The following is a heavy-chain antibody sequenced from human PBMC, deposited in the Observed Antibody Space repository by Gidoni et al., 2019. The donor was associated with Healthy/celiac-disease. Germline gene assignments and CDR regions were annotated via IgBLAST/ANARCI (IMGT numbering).Heavy chain of an antibody. D-gene: IGHD3-10*01. CDR3: WSYYYGSGRMDV. J-gene: IGHJ6*02. Sequence: EVQLVESGGGLVQPGGSLRLSCVASGFTFSSYDMPWVRQATGKGLEWVPAIGTAGDTYYPGSVKGRFTISRENAKNSLYRQMNSLRAGDTAVYYCWSYYYGSGRMDVWGQGTTVTVSS. V-gene: IGHV3-13*01. CDR2: IGTAGDT. CDR1: GFTFSSYD.